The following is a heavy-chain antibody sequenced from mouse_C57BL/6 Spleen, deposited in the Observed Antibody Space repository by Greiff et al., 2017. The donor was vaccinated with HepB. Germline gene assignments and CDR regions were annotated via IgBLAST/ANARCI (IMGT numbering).Heavy chain of an antibody. CDR1: GYTFTSYW. CDR2: IDPSDSET. J-gene: IGHJ2*01. D-gene: IGHD3-2*02. Sequence: LVESGAELVRPGSSVKLSCKASGYTFTSYWMHWVKQRPIQGLEWIGNIDPSDSETHYNQKFKDKATLTVDKSSSTAYMQLSSLTSEDSAVYYCARGTAQEAFDYWGQGTTLTVSS. V-gene: IGHV1-52*01. CDR3: ARGTAQEAFDY.